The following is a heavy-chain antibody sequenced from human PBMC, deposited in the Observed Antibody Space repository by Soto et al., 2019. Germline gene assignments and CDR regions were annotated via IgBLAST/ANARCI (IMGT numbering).Heavy chain of an antibody. V-gene: IGHV3-30*18. J-gene: IGHJ4*02. Sequence: QVQLVESGGGVVQPGRSLRLSCAASGFTFSSYGMHWVRQAPGKGLEWVAVISYDGSNKYYADSVKGRFTISRDNSKNTLYLHMNSLRAEDTAVYYCAKGDDHSDYWGQGTLVTVSS. CDR1: GFTFSSYG. D-gene: IGHD2-21*01. CDR2: ISYDGSNK. CDR3: AKGDDHSDY.